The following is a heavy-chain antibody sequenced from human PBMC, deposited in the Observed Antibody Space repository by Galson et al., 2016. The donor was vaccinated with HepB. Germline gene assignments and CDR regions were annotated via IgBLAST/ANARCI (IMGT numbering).Heavy chain of an antibody. CDR3: ARAQPLTIKLFEY. J-gene: IGHJ4*02. Sequence: SVKVSCKASGFTFTDYYFHWVRQAPGQGLEWVGIINPSGGSTTYAQKFQGRVTMTSDTSTSTVYMDLSSLRSEDTAVYFCARAQPLTIKLFEYWGQGSLVTVSS. D-gene: IGHD3-9*01. CDR1: GFTFTDYY. V-gene: IGHV1-46*01. CDR2: INPSGGST.